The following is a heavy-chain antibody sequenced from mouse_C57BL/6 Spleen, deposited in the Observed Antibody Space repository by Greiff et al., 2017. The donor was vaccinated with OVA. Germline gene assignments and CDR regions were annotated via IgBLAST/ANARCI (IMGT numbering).Heavy chain of an antibody. J-gene: IGHJ2*01. V-gene: IGHV1-55*01. CDR3: ARATTVGVYFDY. D-gene: IGHD1-1*01. Sequence: QVQLQQPGAELVKPGASVKMSCKASGYTFTSYWITWVKQRPGQGLEWIGDIYPGSGSTNYNEKFKSKATLTVDTSSSTAYMQLSSLTSEDSAVYYCARATTVGVYFDYWGQGTTLTVSS. CDR1: GYTFTSYW. CDR2: IYPGSGST.